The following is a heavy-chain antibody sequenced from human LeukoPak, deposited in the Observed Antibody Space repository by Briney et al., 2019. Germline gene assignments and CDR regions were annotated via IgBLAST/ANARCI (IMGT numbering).Heavy chain of an antibody. J-gene: IGHJ4*02. Sequence: GRSLRLSCSASGFTFSTYAMRWVRQAPGKGLEWVAVLSYDGSNDFYADSVKGRFSISRDNSKNTLYLQMNSLRPEDTAVYYCARERLRYFDYWGQGTLVTVSS. CDR1: GFTFSTYA. CDR3: ARERLRYFDY. CDR2: LSYDGSND. D-gene: IGHD4-17*01. V-gene: IGHV3-30*04.